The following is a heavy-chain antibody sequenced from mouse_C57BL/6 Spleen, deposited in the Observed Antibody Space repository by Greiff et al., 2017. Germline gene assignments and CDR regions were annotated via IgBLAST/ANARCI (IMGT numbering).Heavy chain of an antibody. D-gene: IGHD2-13*01. CDR1: GYTFTSYW. Sequence: VQLQQPGAELVMPGASVKLSCKASGYTFTSYWMHWVKQRPGQGLEWIGEIDPSDSYTNYNQKFKGKSTLTVDKSSSTAYMQHSSLTSEGSAVYCCARGEGGDYYYVDYWGQGTTLRVAS. J-gene: IGHJ2*01. CDR3: ARGEGGDYYYVDY. V-gene: IGHV1-69*01. CDR2: IDPSDSYT.